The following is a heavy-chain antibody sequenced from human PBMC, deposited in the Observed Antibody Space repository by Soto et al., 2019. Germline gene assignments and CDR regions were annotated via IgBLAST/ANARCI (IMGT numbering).Heavy chain of an antibody. D-gene: IGHD3-3*01. Sequence: SVKVSCKASGGTFSSYAISWVRQAPGQGLEWMGGIIPIFGTANYAQKFQGRVTITADKSTSTAYMELSSLRSEDTAVYYCARTPSRYDFWSDNWFDPWGQGTLVTVSS. V-gene: IGHV1-69*06. CDR1: GGTFSSYA. CDR2: IIPIFGTA. CDR3: ARTPSRYDFWSDNWFDP. J-gene: IGHJ5*02.